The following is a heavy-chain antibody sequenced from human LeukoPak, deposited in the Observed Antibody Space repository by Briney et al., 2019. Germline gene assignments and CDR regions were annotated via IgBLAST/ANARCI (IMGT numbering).Heavy chain of an antibody. J-gene: IGHJ4*02. CDR1: GFSFSSYA. Sequence: GGSLRLSCAASGFSFSSYAMSWVRQAPGKGLEWVLAISGSGGSTYYADSVKGRFTISRDNSNNTLYLQMNSLRAEDTALYYCAKVLSVYYFDYWGQGTLVTVSS. CDR3: AKVLSVYYFDY. D-gene: IGHD5/OR15-5a*01. V-gene: IGHV3-23*01. CDR2: ISGSGGST.